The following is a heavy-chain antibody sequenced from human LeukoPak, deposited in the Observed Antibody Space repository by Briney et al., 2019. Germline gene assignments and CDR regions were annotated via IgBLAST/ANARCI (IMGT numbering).Heavy chain of an antibody. D-gene: IGHD3-10*01. J-gene: IGHJ4*02. CDR3: AKEDYYGSGSYYGY. CDR1: GFNFSSYA. V-gene: IGHV3-23*01. Sequence: GGALRLSCAAPGFNFSSYAMSWVRQAPGKGLEWVSAISGSGGSTYYADSVKGRFTISRDNSKNTLYLQMNSLRAEDTAVYYCAKEDYYGSGSYYGYWGQGTLVTVSS. CDR2: ISGSGGST.